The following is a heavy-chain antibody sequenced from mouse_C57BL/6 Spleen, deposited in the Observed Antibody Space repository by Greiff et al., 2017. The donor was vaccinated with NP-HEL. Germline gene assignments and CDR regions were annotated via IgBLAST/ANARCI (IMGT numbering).Heavy chain of an antibody. CDR3: ARWGLRRYYFDY. Sequence: QVQLQQPGAELVKPGASVKMSCKAFGYTFTSYWITWVKQRPGQGLEWIGDIYPGSGSTNYNEKFKSKATLTVDTSSSTAYMQLSSLTSEDSAVYYCARWGLRRYYFDYWGQGTTLTVSS. D-gene: IGHD2-13*01. V-gene: IGHV1-55*01. J-gene: IGHJ2*01. CDR1: GYTFTSYW. CDR2: IYPGSGST.